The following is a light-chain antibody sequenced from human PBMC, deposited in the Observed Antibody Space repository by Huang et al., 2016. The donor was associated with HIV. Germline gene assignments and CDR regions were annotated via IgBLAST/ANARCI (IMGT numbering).Light chain of an antibody. CDR3: QRYDSARRA. J-gene: IGKJ1*01. V-gene: IGKV1-27*01. CDR1: QAIANC. Sequence: DIQMTQSPASLSASTGVRVTLTCRASQAIANCVAWFQQKPGKVPRLLIYGASVLQSGVPSRFTGRGSGTDCSLTITNFQAEDVATYYCQRYDSARRAFGQGTKVDLK. CDR2: GAS.